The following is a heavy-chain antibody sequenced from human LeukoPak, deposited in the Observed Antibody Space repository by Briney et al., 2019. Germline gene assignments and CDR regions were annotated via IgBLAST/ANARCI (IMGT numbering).Heavy chain of an antibody. V-gene: IGHV3-48*04. Sequence: GGSLRLSCAASGFTFSSYSKNWVRQAPGKGLEWVSYISSSSSTIYYADSVKGRFTISRDNAKNSLYLQMNSLRAEDTAVYYCARDAGWLQPNPFDYWGQGTLVTVSS. J-gene: IGHJ4*02. CDR2: ISSSSSTI. CDR3: ARDAGWLQPNPFDY. D-gene: IGHD5-24*01. CDR1: GFTFSSYS.